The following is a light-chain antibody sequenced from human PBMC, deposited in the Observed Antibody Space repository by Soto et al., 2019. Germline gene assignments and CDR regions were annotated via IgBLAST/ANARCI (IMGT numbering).Light chain of an antibody. V-gene: IGKV1-6*01. CDR2: GAS. Sequence: AIQMTQSPSSLSASVGDRVTISYRASQGIGNALGWYQQTPGKPPKVLIYGASNLQSGVPARFSGSGSGTDFTLAISSLQPEDSATYYCLQDINYPWTFGQGTKVDNK. J-gene: IGKJ1*01. CDR3: LQDINYPWT. CDR1: QGIGNA.